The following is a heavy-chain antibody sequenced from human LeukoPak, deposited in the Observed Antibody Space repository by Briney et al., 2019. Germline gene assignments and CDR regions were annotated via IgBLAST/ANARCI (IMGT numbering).Heavy chain of an antibody. Sequence: GGSPRLSCAASGFMFTSYWMSWVRQAPGKGLEWVANINQDGSAKYYVDSVKGRFTISRDNAKNSLYLQMNSLRAEDTAVYYCAGSWSPYDAFDIWGQGTMVSVSS. CDR2: INQDGSAK. V-gene: IGHV3-7*01. D-gene: IGHD6-13*01. J-gene: IGHJ3*02. CDR1: GFMFTSYW. CDR3: AGSWSPYDAFDI.